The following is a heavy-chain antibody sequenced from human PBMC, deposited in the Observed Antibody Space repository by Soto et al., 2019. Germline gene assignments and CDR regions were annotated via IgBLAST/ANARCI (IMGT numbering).Heavy chain of an antibody. CDR2: IYFTGET. V-gene: IGHV4-30-4*01. D-gene: IGHD1-1*01. CDR3: ARRDVGGTYPNGFDP. J-gene: IGHJ5*02. Sequence: QVQLQESGPGLVKPSQTLSLTCSVSGGSITSGKYYWSWLRQAPGKGLEWIGYIYFTGETYYNPFLRSRLMISRDTSKNQFFLSLRSVTVADTAVYYCARRDVGGTYPNGFDPWGQGALVTVSA. CDR1: GGSITSGKYY.